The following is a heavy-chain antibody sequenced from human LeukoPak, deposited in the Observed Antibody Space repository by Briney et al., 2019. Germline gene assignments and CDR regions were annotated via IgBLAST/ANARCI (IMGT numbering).Heavy chain of an antibody. D-gene: IGHD2-15*01. V-gene: IGHV4-31*03. Sequence: SETLSLTCTLSGGSISSVGYYWGWIRQHPGKGLEWIVYLDYRGSSYYNPSLKRRVTIPQDTSKIQVSVQLSAVTAADTAVYYCARCPVVVVDMEAFDIWRQGTMVGVPS. CDR3: ARCPVVVVDMEAFDI. J-gene: IGHJ3*02. CDR2: LDYRGSS. CDR1: GGSISSVGYY.